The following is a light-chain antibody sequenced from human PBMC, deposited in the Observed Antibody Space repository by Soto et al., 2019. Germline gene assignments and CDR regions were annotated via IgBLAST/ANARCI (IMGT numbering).Light chain of an antibody. CDR2: SNN. Sequence: QSVLTQPPSASGTPGQRVTISCSGSSSNIGSNTVNWYQQLPGTAPKLLIYSNNQRPSGVPDRFSGSKSGTSASLAISGLQSEDEGDYYCAAWDDSLDGLYVFGSGTKLTVL. CDR3: AAWDDSLDGLYV. J-gene: IGLJ1*01. CDR1: SSNIGSNT. V-gene: IGLV1-44*01.